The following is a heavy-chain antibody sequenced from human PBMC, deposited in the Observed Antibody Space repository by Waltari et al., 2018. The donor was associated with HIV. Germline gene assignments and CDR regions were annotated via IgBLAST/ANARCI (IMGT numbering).Heavy chain of an antibody. V-gene: IGHV5-51*01. CDR3: ARHPELHPYSSGYYYFDY. CDR2: IYPGDSDT. J-gene: IGHJ4*02. Sequence: EVQLVQSGAEVKKPGESLKISCKGSGYSFTSYWIGWVRQMPGKGLEWMGIIYPGDSDTRYSPSFQGQVTISADKSISTAYLQWSSLKASDTAMYYCARHPELHPYSSGYYYFDYWGQGTLVTVSS. D-gene: IGHD3-22*01. CDR1: GYSFTSYW.